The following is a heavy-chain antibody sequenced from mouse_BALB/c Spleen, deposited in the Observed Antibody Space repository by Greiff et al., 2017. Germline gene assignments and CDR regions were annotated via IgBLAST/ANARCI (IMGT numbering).Heavy chain of an antibody. CDR2: IDPANGNT. J-gene: IGHJ3*01. CDR1: GFNIKDTY. D-gene: IGHD2-1*01. Sequence: VQLQQSGAELVKPGASVKLSCTASGFNIKDTYMHWVKQRPEQGLEWIGRIDPANGNTKYDPKFQGKATITADTSSNTAYLQLSSLTSEDTAVYYCARIYYGNYLFAYWGQGTLVTVSA. CDR3: ARIYYGNYLFAY. V-gene: IGHV14-3*02.